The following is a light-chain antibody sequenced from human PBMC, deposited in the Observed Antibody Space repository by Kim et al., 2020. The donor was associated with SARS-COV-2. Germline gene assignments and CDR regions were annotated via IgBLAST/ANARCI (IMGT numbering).Light chain of an antibody. CDR3: SSYAGSNNVV. Sequence: GQSVTIAFTVTSSDVGGYNYVSWYQQHPGKAPKLMIYEVSKRPSGVPDRFSGSKSGNTASLTVSGLQAEDEADYYCSSYAGSNNVVFGGGTQLTVL. J-gene: IGLJ2*01. CDR2: EVS. CDR1: SSDVGGYNY. V-gene: IGLV2-8*01.